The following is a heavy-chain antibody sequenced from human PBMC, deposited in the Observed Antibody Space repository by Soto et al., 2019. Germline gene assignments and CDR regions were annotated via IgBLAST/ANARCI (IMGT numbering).Heavy chain of an antibody. CDR1: GYTLSNFW. V-gene: IGHV5-51*01. CDR2: IYPGDHET. CDR3: ARGPRSSPYFGV. J-gene: IGHJ4*02. D-gene: IGHD6-13*01. Sequence: PGESLKISCQCSGYTLSNFWIGWVRQLPGQGLEWMGIIYPGDHETRYSPSFLGKVTISAEKSINTAYLQWSSLEASDSAFYFCARGPRSSPYFGVWGQGALVTVSS.